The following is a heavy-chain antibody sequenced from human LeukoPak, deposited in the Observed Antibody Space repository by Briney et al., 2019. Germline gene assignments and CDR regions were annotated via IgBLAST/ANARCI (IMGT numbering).Heavy chain of an antibody. CDR1: GFTFSSYE. J-gene: IGHJ4*02. CDR2: LKQDGSEK. CDR3: ARDRNTDFWSGYYTNYFDY. V-gene: IGHV3-7*01. Sequence: GGSLRLSCAASGFTFSSYEMNWVRQAPGKGLEWVANLKQDGSEKYYVDSVKGRFTISRDSAKNSLYLQMNSLRAEDTAVYYCARDRNTDFWSGYYTNYFDYWGQGTLVTVSS. D-gene: IGHD3-3*01.